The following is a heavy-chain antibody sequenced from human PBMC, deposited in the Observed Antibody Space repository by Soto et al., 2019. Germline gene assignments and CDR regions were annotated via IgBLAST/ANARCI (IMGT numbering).Heavy chain of an antibody. V-gene: IGHV1-18*04. CDR1: GYTFTSYG. J-gene: IGHJ1*01. Sequence: ASVKVSGKAAGYTFTSYGISWVRQAPGEGLEWMGWISAYNGNTNYAQKLQGRVTMTTDTSTSTAYMELRSLTSDDTAVYYCARDPRPYYYDSSGRFQHWGKGTLVTVSS. CDR3: ARDPRPYYYDSSGRFQH. CDR2: ISAYNGNT. D-gene: IGHD3-22*01.